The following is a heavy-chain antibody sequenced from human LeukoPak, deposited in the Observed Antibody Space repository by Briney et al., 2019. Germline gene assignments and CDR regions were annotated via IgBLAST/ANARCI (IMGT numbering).Heavy chain of an antibody. D-gene: IGHD6-19*01. V-gene: IGHV3-74*01. CDR2: INTDGGST. Sequence: GGSLRLSCAASGFTFRSYWMHWVRQAPGKGLVWVSRINTDGGSTSYADSVKGRFTISRDNAKNTLYLQMNSLRAEDTAVYYCARVGSDWSFDYWGQGTLVTVSS. CDR1: GFTFRSYW. CDR3: ARVGSDWSFDY. J-gene: IGHJ4*02.